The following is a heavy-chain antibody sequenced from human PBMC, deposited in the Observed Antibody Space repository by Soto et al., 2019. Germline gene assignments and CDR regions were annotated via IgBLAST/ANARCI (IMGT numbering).Heavy chain of an antibody. V-gene: IGHV3-15*07. CDR1: GFSFSNAW. Sequence: PGGALRLSCAASGFSFSNAWINWVRQAPGKGLEWVGRIKSKTDGGTTDFAAPVKGRFAISRDDSKNMVYLQMNSLKTEDTAVYYCALAWGYYASGKLDYWGQRSLVPVSS. D-gene: IGHD3-10*01. J-gene: IGHJ4*02. CDR3: ALAWGYYASGKLDY. CDR2: IKSKTDGGTT.